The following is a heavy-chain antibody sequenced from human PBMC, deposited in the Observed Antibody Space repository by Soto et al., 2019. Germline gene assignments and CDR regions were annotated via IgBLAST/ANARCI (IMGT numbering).Heavy chain of an antibody. CDR3: AKDWVGGSNKYYFEY. Sequence: QVQLVESGGGVVRPGRSLRLSCVASGFTFRDYGMHWVRQAPGKGLEWVAGISHHGLKEHYADSVKGRFTISRDNSKKTVYLQLTSLRGDDTAVYYCAKDWVGGSNKYYFEYWGQRTLVTVSS. J-gene: IGHJ4*02. CDR2: ISHHGLKE. CDR1: GFTFRDYG. D-gene: IGHD1-26*01. V-gene: IGHV3-30*18.